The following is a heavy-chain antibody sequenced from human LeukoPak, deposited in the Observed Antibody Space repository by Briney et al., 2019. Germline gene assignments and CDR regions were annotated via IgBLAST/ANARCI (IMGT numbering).Heavy chain of an antibody. CDR2: IKQDRSEK. CDR1: GFTFTNYW. CDR3: AKVIFSSSPRAFDI. J-gene: IGHJ3*02. Sequence: GGSLRLSCAASGFTFTNYWMSWVRQAPGKGLDLVANIKQDRSEKYYVDSVKGRFTISRDNAKNSLYLQMNSLRAEDTAVYYCAKVIFSSSPRAFDIWGHGTMVTVSS. V-gene: IGHV3-7*03. D-gene: IGHD3-3*01.